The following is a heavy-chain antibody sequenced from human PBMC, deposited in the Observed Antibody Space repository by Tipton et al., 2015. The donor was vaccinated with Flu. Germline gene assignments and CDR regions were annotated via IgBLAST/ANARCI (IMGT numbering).Heavy chain of an antibody. J-gene: IGHJ6*03. CDR2: IKQDGSEK. Sequence: GSLRLSCTASGFIFSNYWMNWVRQAPGKGLEWVANIKQDGSEKYYVDSVKGRVTISRDNAKNSVYLQMNSLRAEDTAVYYCARAMDVWGKGTTVTVSS. CDR3: ARAMDV. V-gene: IGHV3-7*01. CDR1: GFIFSNYW.